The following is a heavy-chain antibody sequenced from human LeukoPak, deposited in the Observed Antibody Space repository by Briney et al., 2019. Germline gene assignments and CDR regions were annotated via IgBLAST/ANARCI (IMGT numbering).Heavy chain of an antibody. CDR3: ARCRIGELSTFDY. J-gene: IGHJ4*02. Sequence: SETLSLTCAVSGGSIGDNSYYWGWIRQPPGKGLEWIGHIFYTGNTDYSPSLKSRVTLSIDTSKNQFSLTLTSVTAADTAVYYCARCRIGELSTFDYWGQGTLVTVSS. D-gene: IGHD3-10*01. CDR1: GGSIGDNSYY. V-gene: IGHV4-39*07. CDR2: IFYTGNT.